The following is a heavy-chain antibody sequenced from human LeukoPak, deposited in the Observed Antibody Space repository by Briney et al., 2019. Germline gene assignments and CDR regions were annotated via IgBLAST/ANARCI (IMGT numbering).Heavy chain of an antibody. D-gene: IGHD3-10*01. CDR3: ARGPRYGSGNYYNNF. Sequence: ASVKVSCKASGFTFTGYYIYWVRQAPGQGLEWMGWINPNSGGTNYALKFQGSVTMTRDTSTSTAYMELSRLRYEDTAVYYCARGPRYGSGNYYNNFWGQGTLVTVSS. CDR2: INPNSGGT. V-gene: IGHV1-2*02. J-gene: IGHJ4*02. CDR1: GFTFTGYY.